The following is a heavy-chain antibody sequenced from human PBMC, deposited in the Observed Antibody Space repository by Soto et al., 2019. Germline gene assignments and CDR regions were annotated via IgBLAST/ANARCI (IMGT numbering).Heavy chain of an antibody. J-gene: IGHJ4*02. V-gene: IGHV3-48*01. D-gene: IGHD4-17*01. Sequence: EVQLVESGGGLIQPGGSLRLSCAASGFTFSSYSMNWVRQAPGKGLEWISYISSSDINIYYADSVKGRFTISRDIAKNSLYLQMNSLRAEDTAVYYGARDYGDYVPRNDYWGQGTLVTVSS. CDR1: GFTFSSYS. CDR2: ISSSDINI. CDR3: ARDYGDYVPRNDY.